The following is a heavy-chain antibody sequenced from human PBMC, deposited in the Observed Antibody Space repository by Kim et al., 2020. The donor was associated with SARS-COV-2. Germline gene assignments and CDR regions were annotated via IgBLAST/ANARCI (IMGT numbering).Heavy chain of an antibody. D-gene: IGHD6-19*01. Sequence: ASVKVSCKASGYTLTSYGISWVRQAPGQGLEWMGWISAYNGNTNYAQKLQGRVTMTTDTSTSTAYMELRSLRSDDTAVYYCARDRGYSSGWYSLLDYWGQGTLVTVSS. CDR2: ISAYNGNT. J-gene: IGHJ4*02. CDR1: GYTLTSYG. CDR3: ARDRGYSSGWYSLLDY. V-gene: IGHV1-18*01.